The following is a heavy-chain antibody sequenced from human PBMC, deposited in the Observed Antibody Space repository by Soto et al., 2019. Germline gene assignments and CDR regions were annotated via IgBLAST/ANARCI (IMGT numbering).Heavy chain of an antibody. CDR3: THLPGTCGGVIGLDAFDI. J-gene: IGHJ3*02. CDR1: GFSLSPVGVG. V-gene: IGHV2-5*02. D-gene: IGHD3-16*02. CDR2: IYWDNDK. Sequence: QITWKESAPTLVQPTQSLTLRCTFSGFSLSPVGVGVAWIRQPPGKALECIAVIYWDNDKGYNPSMSSRLIISKDLSSNQVVVTMIKTAPVNTGKYYWTHLPGTCGGVIGLDAFDIWGQGTLVTVSS.